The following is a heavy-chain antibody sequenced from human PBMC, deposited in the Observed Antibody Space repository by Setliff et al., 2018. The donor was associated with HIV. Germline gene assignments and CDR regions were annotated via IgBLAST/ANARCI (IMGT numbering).Heavy chain of an antibody. Sequence: PSETLSLTCTVSGGSISSSSYYWGWIRQPPGKGLEWVGNVHNSGGTNYNPSLKSRVSISVDTSKNQFSLNVNSATAPDTAVYYCVRHTRDTSLAHYYYYIDVWGKGTTVTVSS. CDR2: VHNSGGT. V-gene: IGHV4-39*01. J-gene: IGHJ6*03. CDR1: GGSISSSSYY. D-gene: IGHD5-18*01. CDR3: VRHTRDTSLAHYYYYIDV.